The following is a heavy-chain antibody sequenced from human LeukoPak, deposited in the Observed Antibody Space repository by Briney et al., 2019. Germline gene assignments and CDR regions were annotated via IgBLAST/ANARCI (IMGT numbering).Heavy chain of an antibody. CDR1: GYTFTDYH. Sequence: ASVKVSCKASGYTFTDYHMHWVRQAPGQGLEWMGWINPNSGGTNSAQKFQGRVTMTRDTSITTAYMDLSSLRSDDTAVYYCARDFMVRGVHDAFDIWGQGTMVTVSS. J-gene: IGHJ3*02. CDR3: ARDFMVRGVHDAFDI. CDR2: INPNSGGT. D-gene: IGHD3-10*01. V-gene: IGHV1-2*02.